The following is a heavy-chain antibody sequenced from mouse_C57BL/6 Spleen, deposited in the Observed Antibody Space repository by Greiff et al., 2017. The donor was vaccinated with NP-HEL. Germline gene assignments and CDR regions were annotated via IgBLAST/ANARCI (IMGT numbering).Heavy chain of an antibody. CDR2: ISSGGDYI. CDR1: GFTFSSYA. V-gene: IGHV5-9-1*02. CDR3: TRDRVYYGNPGYAMDY. D-gene: IGHD2-1*01. J-gene: IGHJ4*01. Sequence: EVKLMESGEGLVKPGGSLKLSCAASGFTFSSYAMSWVRQTPEKRLEWVAYISSGGDYIYYADTVKGRFTISRDNARNTLYLQMSSLKSEDTAMYYCTRDRVYYGNPGYAMDYWGQGTSVTVSS.